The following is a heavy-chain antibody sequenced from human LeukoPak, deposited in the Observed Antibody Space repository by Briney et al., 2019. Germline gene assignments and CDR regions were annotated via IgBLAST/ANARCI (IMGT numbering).Heavy chain of an antibody. J-gene: IGHJ4*02. CDR2: INPNSGGT. Sequence: ASVKVSCKASGYTFTGYYMHWVRQAPGQGLEWMGWINPNSGGTNYAQKFQGRVTMTRDTSISTAYMELSKLRSDDTAVYYCARGLVGATLPGDFDYWGQGTLVTVSS. V-gene: IGHV1-2*02. CDR3: ARGLVGATLPGDFDY. D-gene: IGHD1-26*01. CDR1: GYTFTGYY.